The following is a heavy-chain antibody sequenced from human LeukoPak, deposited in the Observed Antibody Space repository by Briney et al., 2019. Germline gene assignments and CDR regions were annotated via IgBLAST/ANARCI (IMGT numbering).Heavy chain of an antibody. V-gene: IGHV1-18*01. CDR3: ARDYHYSDSSDWEDCFDP. D-gene: IGHD3-22*01. CDR2: ISAYDGDT. CDR1: GYTFTSYG. Sequence: ASVKVSCKASGYTFTSYGISWVRQAPGQGLEWMGWISAYDGDTNYAQELQGRLTMTTDTSTSTAYMELRSLRSDDTAVYYCARDYHYSDSSDWEDCFDPWGQGTLVAVSS. J-gene: IGHJ5*02.